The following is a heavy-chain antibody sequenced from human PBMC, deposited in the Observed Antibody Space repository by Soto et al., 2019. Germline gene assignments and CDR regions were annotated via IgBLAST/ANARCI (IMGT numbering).Heavy chain of an antibody. CDR2: INSDGSST. CDR3: ARDFEY. CDR1: GFTFSTFW. J-gene: IGHJ4*02. Sequence: EVQLVESGGGLVQPGGSLRLSCEASGFTFSTFWMHWVPQAPGKGLVWVSRINSDGSSTNYADSVKGRVTISRDNAKNMLYLQMNSLRAEDTAVYYCARDFEYWGQGTLVTVSS. V-gene: IGHV3-74*01.